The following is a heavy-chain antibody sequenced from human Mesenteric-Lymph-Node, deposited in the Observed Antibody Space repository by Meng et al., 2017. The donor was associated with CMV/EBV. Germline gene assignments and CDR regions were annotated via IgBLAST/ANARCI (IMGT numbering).Heavy chain of an antibody. J-gene: IGHJ4*02. CDR3: ARQNYDYWTDYTVFFDY. D-gene: IGHD3-3*01. CDR1: RGTFSDYE. CDR2: ISSTNVI. V-gene: IGHV3-69-1*01. Sequence: GESLKISCTASRGTFSDYEMNWVRQAPGKGLEWLSYISSTNVIYYADSVKGRFSVSRDNRKNTMYLQMDSLSAEDTAVYFCARQNYDYWTDYTVFFDYWGLGTLVTVSS.